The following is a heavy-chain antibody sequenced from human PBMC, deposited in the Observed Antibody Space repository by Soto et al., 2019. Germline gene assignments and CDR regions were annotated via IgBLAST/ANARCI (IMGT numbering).Heavy chain of an antibody. D-gene: IGHD3-9*01. J-gene: IGHJ6*02. V-gene: IGHV5-10-1*01. CDR2: IDPSDSYT. CDR3: ARHTYYDILSDYYYYGMDV. CDR1: GYSFTSYW. Sequence: GESLNISCKGSGYSFTSYWISWVRQMPGKGLEWMGRIDPSDSYTNYSPSFQGHVTISADKSISTAYLQWSSLKASDTAMYYRARHTYYDILSDYYYYGMDVWGQGNTVTVSS.